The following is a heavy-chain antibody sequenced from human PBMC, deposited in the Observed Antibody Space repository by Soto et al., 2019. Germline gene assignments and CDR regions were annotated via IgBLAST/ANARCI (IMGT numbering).Heavy chain of an antibody. D-gene: IGHD1-1*01. CDR2: IYATGTT. CDR3: VRDGTKTLRDWFDP. V-gene: IGHV4-4*07. CDR1: GASISGFY. J-gene: IGHJ5*02. Sequence: AETLSLTCTVSGASISGFYWIFIRKSALKGLEWIGRIYATGTTDYNPSLKSRVMMSVDTSKKQFSLKLRSVTAADTAVYYCVRDGTKTLRDWFDPWGQGISVTVSS.